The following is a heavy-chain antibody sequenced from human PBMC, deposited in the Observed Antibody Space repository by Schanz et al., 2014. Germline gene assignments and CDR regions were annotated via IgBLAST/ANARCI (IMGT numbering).Heavy chain of an antibody. Sequence: EVQLLESGGGLVQPGGSLRLSCAASGFTFRNYGMSWVRQAPGQGLEWVSAISGSGGSTYYADSVKGRFTISRDNSKNTQYLQINNLRAEDTAVYYCAYYDVLTGFDYWGQGTQVTVSS. V-gene: IGHV3-23*01. J-gene: IGHJ4*02. CDR1: GFTFRNYG. CDR3: AYYDVLTGFDY. D-gene: IGHD3-9*01. CDR2: ISGSGGST.